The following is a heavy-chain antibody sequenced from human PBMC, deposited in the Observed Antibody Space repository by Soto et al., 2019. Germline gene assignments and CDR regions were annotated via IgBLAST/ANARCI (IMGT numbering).Heavy chain of an antibody. CDR2: INPNTGGT. Sequence: ASVKVSCKASGYTFTGYYMHWVRQAPGQGLEWMGWINPNTGGTNYAQKFQGWVTMTSDTSTSTAYMELSSLRSDDTAVYYCARVTVNNVLAGPFDYWGQGTLVTVSS. CDR3: ARVTVNNVLAGPFDY. J-gene: IGHJ4*02. D-gene: IGHD3-9*01. V-gene: IGHV1-2*04. CDR1: GYTFTGYY.